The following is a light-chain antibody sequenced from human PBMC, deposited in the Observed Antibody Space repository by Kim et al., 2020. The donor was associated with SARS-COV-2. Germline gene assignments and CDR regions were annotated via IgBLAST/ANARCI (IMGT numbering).Light chain of an antibody. V-gene: IGKV4-1*01. J-gene: IGKJ2*01. CDR1: QSVLYSSNNKNY. CDR3: QQYHHAPHT. CDR2: WAS. Sequence: DIVMTQSPDSLAVSLGERATINCKSSQSVLYSSNNKNYLAWYQHRPGQPPKLLIYWASTRQSGVPDRFSGSGSGTDFTLTISSPQAEDVAVYYCQQYHHAPHTFGQGTKLEI.